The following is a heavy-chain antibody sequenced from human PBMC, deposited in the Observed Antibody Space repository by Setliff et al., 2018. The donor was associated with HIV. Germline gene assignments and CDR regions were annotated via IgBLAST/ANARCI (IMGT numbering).Heavy chain of an antibody. D-gene: IGHD2-2*01. Sequence: PSETLSLTCSVSGGSISSISYYWGWIRQPPGKGLEWIGNIYYSGNTYYNPSLKSRVTISVAMSKNQFSLKLSSVTAADTAVYYCARVYCSTRSCVDEWYFDYWGQGTLVTVSS. CDR2: IYYSGNT. J-gene: IGHJ4*02. CDR3: ARVYCSTRSCVDEWYFDY. V-gene: IGHV4-39*01. CDR1: GGSISSISYY.